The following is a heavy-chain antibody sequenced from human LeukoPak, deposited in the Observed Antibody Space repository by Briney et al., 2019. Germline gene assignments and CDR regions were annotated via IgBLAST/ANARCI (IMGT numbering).Heavy chain of an antibody. J-gene: IGHJ3*02. V-gene: IGHV4-59*01. D-gene: IGHD3-22*01. CDR2: IYYNGIT. Sequence: PSETLSLTCTVSGGSISSYYWSWIRQPPGKGLEWIGYIYYNGITDCNPSLKSRITISVDTSKNQFSLKLSSVTAADTAVYYCARYYFDSSIHAFDIWGQGTMVTVSS. CDR3: ARYYFDSSIHAFDI. CDR1: GGSISSYY.